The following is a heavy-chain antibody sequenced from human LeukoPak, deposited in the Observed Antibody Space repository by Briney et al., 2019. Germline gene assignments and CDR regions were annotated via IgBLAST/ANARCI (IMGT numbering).Heavy chain of an antibody. Sequence: ASVKVSCKASGYTFTGYYMHWVRQAPGQGLEWMGWINPNSGGTNYAQKFQGRVTMTRDTSISTAYMELSRLRSDDTAVYYCATLTGTTWGFGYWGQGILVTVSS. J-gene: IGHJ4*02. D-gene: IGHD1-7*01. CDR3: ATLTGTTWGFGY. V-gene: IGHV1-2*02. CDR2: INPNSGGT. CDR1: GYTFTGYY.